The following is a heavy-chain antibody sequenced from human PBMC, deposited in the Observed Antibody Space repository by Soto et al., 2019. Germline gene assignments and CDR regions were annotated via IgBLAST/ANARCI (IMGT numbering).Heavy chain of an antibody. CDR1: GGSISGYY. J-gene: IGHJ4*02. CDR3: ARDNGREQYYDSSGYWYYFDY. V-gene: IGHV4-59*01. CDR2: MYNTGST. D-gene: IGHD3-22*01. Sequence: ETLSLTCTVSGGSISGYYWSWIRQPPGKGLEWIGYMYNTGSTVYNPSFKSRVTISVDTSKNQFSLKLNSVTAADTAVYYCARDNGREQYYDSSGYWYYFDYWGQGTLVTVSS.